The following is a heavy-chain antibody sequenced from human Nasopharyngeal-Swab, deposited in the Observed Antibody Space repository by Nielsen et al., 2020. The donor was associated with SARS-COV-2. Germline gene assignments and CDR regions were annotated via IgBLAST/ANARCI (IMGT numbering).Heavy chain of an antibody. D-gene: IGHD1-1*01. Sequence: GSLRLSCAASRFTFSSYAMSWVRQAPGKGLEWVSTISASGDGTYYADSVKGRFTISRDNSKNTLSLQMNSLRAEDTAIYYCAKLARAGTIGLFDYWGQGTPATVSS. J-gene: IGHJ4*02. CDR3: AKLARAGTIGLFDY. CDR1: RFTFSSYA. V-gene: IGHV3-23*01. CDR2: ISASGDGT.